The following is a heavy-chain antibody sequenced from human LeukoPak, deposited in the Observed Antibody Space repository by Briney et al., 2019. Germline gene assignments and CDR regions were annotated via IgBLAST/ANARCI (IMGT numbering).Heavy chain of an antibody. J-gene: IGHJ4*02. CDR1: GYTFTSNG. CDR2: ISAYNGNT. V-gene: IGHV1-18*01. Sequence: ASETVSFTASGYTFTSNGISWVRQAPGPGLEWMGWISAYNGNTNYAQKLQGRVTMITNTSTSTAYMERSNLRSDDTAVYYCTRVGYSGYAIDYWGQGTLVTVSS. CDR3: TRVGYSGYAIDY. D-gene: IGHD5-12*01.